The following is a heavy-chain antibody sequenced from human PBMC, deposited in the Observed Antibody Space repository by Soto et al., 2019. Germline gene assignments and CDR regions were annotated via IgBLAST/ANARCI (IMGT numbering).Heavy chain of an antibody. Sequence: PGGSLRLSCAASGFTFSSYATHWVRQAPGKGLEWVAVISYDGSNKYYADSVKGRFTISRDNSKNTLYLQMNSLRAEDTAVYYCASLDSGSLDYWGQGTLVTVSS. CDR3: ASLDSGSLDY. J-gene: IGHJ4*02. D-gene: IGHD1-26*01. V-gene: IGHV3-30-3*01. CDR2: ISYDGSNK. CDR1: GFTFSSYA.